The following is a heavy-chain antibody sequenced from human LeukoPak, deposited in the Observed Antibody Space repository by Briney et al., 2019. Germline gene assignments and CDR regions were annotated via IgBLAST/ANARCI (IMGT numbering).Heavy chain of an antibody. CDR1: GFTFSEHS. J-gene: IGHJ5*02. CDR2: IKRDGSNT. V-gene: IGHV3-23*05. Sequence: QTGGSLRLSCEASGFTFSEHSMSRVRQAPGKGLEWVSTIKRDGSNTYYTDSVEGRFTISRDNSKNTLYLEMNTLRAEDTAVYYCAKGGYASCFDPWGQGTQVTVSS. D-gene: IGHD2-15*01. CDR3: AKGGYASCFDP.